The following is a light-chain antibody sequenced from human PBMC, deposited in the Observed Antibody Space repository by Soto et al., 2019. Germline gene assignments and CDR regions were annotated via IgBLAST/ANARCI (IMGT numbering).Light chain of an antibody. V-gene: IGKV3D-15*01. Sequence: EIVMTQSPATLPVSPGEGATLSCRASESVGTHLAWYQQKPGQAPRLLVYGASTRATGIPARFSGGGSGAEFTLTITSLQSEDFAIYYCQQYHYWPLTFGPGTRVDIK. CDR1: ESVGTH. CDR2: GAS. J-gene: IGKJ3*01. CDR3: QQYHYWPLT.